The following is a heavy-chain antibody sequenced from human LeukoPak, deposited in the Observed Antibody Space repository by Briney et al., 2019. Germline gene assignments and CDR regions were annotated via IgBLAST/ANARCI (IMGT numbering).Heavy chain of an antibody. J-gene: IGHJ4*02. CDR1: GFTFSSYS. CDR2: ISSSSSYI. Sequence: GGSLRLSCAASGFTFSSYSMNWVRQAPGKGLEWVSSISSSSSYIYYADSVKGRFTISGDNAKNSLHLQMNSLRAEDTAVYYCARDLSYYDVSPEDYWGQGTLVTVSS. V-gene: IGHV3-21*01. D-gene: IGHD3-22*01. CDR3: ARDLSYYDVSPEDY.